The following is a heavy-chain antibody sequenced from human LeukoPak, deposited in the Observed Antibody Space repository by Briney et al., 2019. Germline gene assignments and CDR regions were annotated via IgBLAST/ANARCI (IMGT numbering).Heavy chain of an antibody. CDR1: GSNFITYW. J-gene: IGHJ4*02. Sequence: GESLKISCKASGSNFITYWIGWVRQMPGKGLEWMGIIYPGDSDARYSPSFQGQVTISADKSINTAYLRWSSLKASDTAMFYCARLAITGLIKSHFDYWGQGTLVTVSS. V-gene: IGHV5-51*01. D-gene: IGHD3-10*01. CDR3: ARLAITGLIKSHFDY. CDR2: IYPGDSDA.